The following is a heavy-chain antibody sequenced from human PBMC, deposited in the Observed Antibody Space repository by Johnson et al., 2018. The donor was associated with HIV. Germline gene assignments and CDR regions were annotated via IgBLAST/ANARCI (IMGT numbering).Heavy chain of an antibody. D-gene: IGHD3-10*01. J-gene: IGHJ3*02. V-gene: IGHV3-74*01. Sequence: VQLVESGGGLVQPGGSLRLSCAASGFTFSSYWMHWFRQAPGNGLVWVSHINSEGSSTTYADSVQGRFIISRDNAKNTLYLQMNSLRAEDTAVYYCARDPLLHGSTFDMWGPGTMVTVSS. CDR2: INSEGSST. CDR3: ARDPLLHGSTFDM. CDR1: GFTFSSYW.